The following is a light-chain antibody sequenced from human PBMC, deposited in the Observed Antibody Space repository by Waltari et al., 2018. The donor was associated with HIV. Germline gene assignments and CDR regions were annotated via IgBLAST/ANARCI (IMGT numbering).Light chain of an antibody. V-gene: IGLV3-25*03. Sequence: SYELTQPPSVSVSPGPTARITCPGDALPKQSAYWYQQTPAQAPVLVIYKDSERPSGIPERFSGSSSGTTVTLTISGVQAEDEADYYCQSADSSGTYVFGTGTKVTVL. CDR2: KDS. CDR1: ALPKQS. CDR3: QSADSSGTYV. J-gene: IGLJ1*01.